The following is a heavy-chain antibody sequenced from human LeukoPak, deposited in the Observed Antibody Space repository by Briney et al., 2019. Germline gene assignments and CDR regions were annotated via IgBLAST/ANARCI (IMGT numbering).Heavy chain of an antibody. CDR1: GYTFTGYY. Sequence: GASVKVSCKASGYTFTGYYMHWVRQAPGQGLEWMGWINPNSGGTNYQGRVTMTRDTSISTAYMELSRLRSDDTAVYYCARAHNWNYPYCYYMDVWGKGTTVTVSS. V-gene: IGHV1-2*02. D-gene: IGHD1-7*01. CDR3: ARAHNWNYPYCYYMDV. J-gene: IGHJ6*03. CDR2: INPNSGGT.